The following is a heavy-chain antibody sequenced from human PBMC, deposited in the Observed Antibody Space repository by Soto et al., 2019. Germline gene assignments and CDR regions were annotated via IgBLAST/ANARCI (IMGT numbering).Heavy chain of an antibody. CDR1: GFPYSNYA. CDR2: ISAGGDAS. Sequence: EVRLLESGGGLVQSGGSLRLSCAASGFPYSNYAMIWVRQAPGKGLEWVSSISAGGDASFHADAVKGRLTSSRDNANNTLYLQMNSLRADDTAVYYCAKGGLEWSRNSGFHPWGQGILVTVSS. D-gene: IGHD3-3*01. J-gene: IGHJ5*02. CDR3: AKGGLEWSRNSGFHP. V-gene: IGHV3-23*01.